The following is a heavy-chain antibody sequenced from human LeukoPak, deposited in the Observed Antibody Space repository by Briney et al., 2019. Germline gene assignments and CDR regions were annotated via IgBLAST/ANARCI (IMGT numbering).Heavy chain of an antibody. CDR1: GFSFRSYS. V-gene: IGHV3-48*02. D-gene: IGHD6-13*01. J-gene: IGHJ4*02. Sequence: GGSLRLSCAASGFSFRSYSMSWVRQAPGKRLEWVSYISTSSSTIYYADSVKGRFTISRDNAKNSLYLQMNSLRDEDTAIYYCARQQQLDYWGQGTLVTVSS. CDR2: ISTSSSTI. CDR3: ARQQQLDY.